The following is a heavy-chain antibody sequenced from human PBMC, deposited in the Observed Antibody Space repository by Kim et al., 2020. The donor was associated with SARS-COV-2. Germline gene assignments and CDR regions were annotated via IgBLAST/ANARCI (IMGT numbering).Heavy chain of an antibody. J-gene: IGHJ4*02. V-gene: IGHV4-59*01. CDR2: IYYSGST. D-gene: IGHD3-10*01. CDR1: GGSISSYY. CDR3: ARESLWFGELLVDY. Sequence: SETLSLTCTVSGGSISSYYWSWIRQPPGKGLEWIGYIYYSGSTNYNPSLKSRVTISVDTSKNQFSLKLSSVTAADTAVYYCARESLWFGELLVDYWGQGTLVTVSS.